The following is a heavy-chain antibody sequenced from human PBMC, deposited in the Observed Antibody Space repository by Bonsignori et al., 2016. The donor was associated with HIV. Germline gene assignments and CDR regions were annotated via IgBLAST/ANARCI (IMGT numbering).Heavy chain of an antibody. V-gene: IGHV3-11*01. CDR3: ASGGDTGGEDAFDI. Sequence: RQAPGKGLEWVSYIGTSDSTIYYADSVKGRFTISRDNAKNSLYLQMNSLRAEDTAVYYCASGGDTGGEDAFDIWGQGTMVTVSS. J-gene: IGHJ3*02. CDR2: IGTSDSTI. D-gene: IGHD2-8*02.